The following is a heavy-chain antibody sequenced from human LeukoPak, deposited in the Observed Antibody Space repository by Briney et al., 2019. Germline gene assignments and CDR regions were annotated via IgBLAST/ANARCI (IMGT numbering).Heavy chain of an antibody. CDR3: ARGDGSGSGRWFDP. CDR2: IYHTGST. D-gene: IGHD3-10*01. J-gene: IGHJ5*02. Sequence: SETLSLTCTVSGASISSGTYSWSWIRQPPGEGLEWIGYIYHTGSTYYNPSLKGRVTISVDRSKNQFSLNLNFVTAADTALYYCARGDGSGSGRWFDPWGQGTLITVSS. V-gene: IGHV4-30-2*01. CDR1: GASISSGTYS.